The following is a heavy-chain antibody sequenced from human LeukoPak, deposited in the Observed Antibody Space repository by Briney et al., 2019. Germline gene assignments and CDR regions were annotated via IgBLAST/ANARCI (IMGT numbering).Heavy chain of an antibody. CDR2: INPSSGGT. V-gene: IGHV1-2*02. J-gene: IGHJ4*02. D-gene: IGHD3-22*01. CDR3: ARGARMYYYDSSGYNDY. CDR1: GGSFNIFA. Sequence: GASVKVSCKASGGSFNIFALMWVRQAPGQGLEWMGCINPSSGGTNYTQKFQGRVTMTRDTSISTAYMELSRLRSDDTAVYYCARGARMYYYDSSGYNDYWGQGTLVTVSS.